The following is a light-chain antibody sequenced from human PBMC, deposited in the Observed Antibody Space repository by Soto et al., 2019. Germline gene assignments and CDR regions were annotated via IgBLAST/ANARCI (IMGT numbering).Light chain of an antibody. Sequence: HSALTQPPSVSGSPGQSVTISCTGTSSDVGSYNRVSWYQQPPGTAPKLMIYEVSNRPSGVPDRFSGSKSGNTASLTISVLQAEDEADYDCSSYTSSSTYVFGTGTKVT. CDR2: EVS. J-gene: IGLJ1*01. CDR3: SSYTSSSTYV. V-gene: IGLV2-18*02. CDR1: SSDVGSYNR.